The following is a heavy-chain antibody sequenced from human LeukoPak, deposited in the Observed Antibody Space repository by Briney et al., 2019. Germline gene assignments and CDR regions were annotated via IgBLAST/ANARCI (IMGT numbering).Heavy chain of an antibody. CDR3: ARDKYDFWSGYPYGMDV. V-gene: IGHV3-7*01. CDR1: GLTFSWYG. J-gene: IGHJ6*02. CDR2: IKQDGSEK. Sequence: GWPLRLSCASSGLTFSWYGVGWVRKDPGKGLEWVANIKQDGSEKYYVDSVKGRFTISRDNAKNSLYLQMNSLRAEDTAVYYCARDKYDFWSGYPYGMDVWGQGTTVTVSS. D-gene: IGHD3-3*01.